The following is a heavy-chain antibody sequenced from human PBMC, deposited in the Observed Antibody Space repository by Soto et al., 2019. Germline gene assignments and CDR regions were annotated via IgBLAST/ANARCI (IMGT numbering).Heavy chain of an antibody. D-gene: IGHD3-22*01. Sequence: QVQLVQSGAEVKKPGSSVKVSCKASGDTFSSYAINWVRQAPGQGLEWKGGMMPMFGTANYAQKFKGRVTITAGESTSTVYMELSSLRSEDTAVYYCARVGPAHYYDSSGYYSPLDYWGQGTLVTVSS. CDR2: MMPMFGTA. CDR3: ARVGPAHYYDSSGYYSPLDY. J-gene: IGHJ4*02. CDR1: GDTFSSYA. V-gene: IGHV1-69*01.